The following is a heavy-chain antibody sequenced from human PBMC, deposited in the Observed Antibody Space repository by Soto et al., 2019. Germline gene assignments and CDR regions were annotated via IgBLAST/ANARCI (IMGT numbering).Heavy chain of an antibody. V-gene: IGHV4-34*01. CDR1: GGSISNYY. CDR2: INHSGST. CDR3: ARGAPYYAYNWFDP. D-gene: IGHD1-26*01. J-gene: IGHJ5*02. Sequence: PSETLSLTCTVSGGSISNYYWSWIRQPPGKGLEWIGEINHSGSTNYNPSLKSRVTISVDTSKNQFSLKLSSVTAADTAVYYCARGAPYYAYNWFDPWGQGTLVTVSS.